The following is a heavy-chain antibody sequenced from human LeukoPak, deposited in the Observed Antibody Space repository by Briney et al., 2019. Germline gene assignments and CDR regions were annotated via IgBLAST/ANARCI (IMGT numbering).Heavy chain of an antibody. CDR1: GYTFSSYS. CDR3: VRLRRNSDTSGFYYYYDF. CDR2: ISVRSNYI. Sequence: PVGSLRLSCLASGYTFSSYSINWVRQAPGKGLEWVSSISVRSNYIYYADSVRGRFRISRDDARDSLYLQMNSLRAEDTAVYYCVRLRRNSDTSGFYYYYDFWGQGTLVTVSS. V-gene: IGHV3-21*01. J-gene: IGHJ4*02. D-gene: IGHD3-22*01.